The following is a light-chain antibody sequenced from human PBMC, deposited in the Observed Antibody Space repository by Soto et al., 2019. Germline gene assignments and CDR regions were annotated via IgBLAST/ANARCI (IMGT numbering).Light chain of an antibody. CDR1: SSDVGSYNL. J-gene: IGLJ3*02. CDR3: CSYAGSSTWV. CDR2: EVN. Sequence: QSALTQPASVSGSPGQSITISCTGTSSDVGSYNLVSWYQQHPGKAPKLIIYEVNKRPSGVSNRFSGSKSGNTASLTISGLQAEDEADYYCCSYAGSSTWVFGGGTKLTV. V-gene: IGLV2-23*02.